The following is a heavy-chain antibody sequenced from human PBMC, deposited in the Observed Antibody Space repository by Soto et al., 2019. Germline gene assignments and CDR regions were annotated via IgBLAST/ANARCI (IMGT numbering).Heavy chain of an antibody. V-gene: IGHV1-24*01. D-gene: IGHD6-19*01. J-gene: IGHJ4*02. CDR2: FDPEDGET. Sequence: QVQLVQSGAEVKKPGASVKVSCKVSGYTLTELSMHWVRQAPGKGLEWLGGFDPEDGETIYAQKFQGRVTMTEDTSKDSAYMELSRLRSEDTAVYYCAAPGEAGGWYDLDYWGQGTLLTVSS. CDR3: AAPGEAGGWYDLDY. CDR1: GYTLTELS.